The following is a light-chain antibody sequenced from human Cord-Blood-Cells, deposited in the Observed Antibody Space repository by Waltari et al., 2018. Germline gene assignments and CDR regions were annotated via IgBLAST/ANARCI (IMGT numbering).Light chain of an antibody. CDR1: QSISSY. Sequence: IQMTQYPSSLSASVGDRVTLTCRASQSISSYLNWYQQKPGKAPKILIYAASSLQSGVPSRFSGSGSGTDFTLTISSLQPEDFATYYCQQSYSTPSITFGQGTRLEIK. CDR2: AAS. CDR3: QQSYSTPSIT. J-gene: IGKJ5*01. V-gene: IGKV1-39*01.